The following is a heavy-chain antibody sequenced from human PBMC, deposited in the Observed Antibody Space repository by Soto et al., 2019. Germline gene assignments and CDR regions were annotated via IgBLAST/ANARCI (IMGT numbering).Heavy chain of an antibody. CDR2: ISGSSTYI. Sequence: NPVGSLRLSCAASGFTFRSYNMNWVRQAPGKGLEWVSSISGSSTYIHYVDSLKGRFTNSRDNAKNSLYLQMNSLRAEDTAVYYCARSRGYCSSTSCIYGMDVWGQGTTVTVSS. D-gene: IGHD2-2*01. CDR3: ARSRGYCSSTSCIYGMDV. V-gene: IGHV3-21*01. CDR1: GFTFRSYN. J-gene: IGHJ6*02.